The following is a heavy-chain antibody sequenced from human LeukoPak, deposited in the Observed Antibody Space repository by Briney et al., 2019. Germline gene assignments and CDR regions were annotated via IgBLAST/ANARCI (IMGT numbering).Heavy chain of an antibody. CDR3: ARIMVYYYDSSGYYYFSYTYYMDV. D-gene: IGHD3-22*01. V-gene: IGHV4-38-2*02. Sequence: TSETLSLTCTVSGYSISSGYYWGWIRQPPGKGLEWIGSIYHSGSTYYNPSLKSRVTISVDTSKNQFSLKLSSVTAADTAVYYCARIMVYYYDSSGYYYFSYTYYMDVWGKGTTVTVSS. J-gene: IGHJ6*03. CDR1: GYSISSGYY. CDR2: IYHSGST.